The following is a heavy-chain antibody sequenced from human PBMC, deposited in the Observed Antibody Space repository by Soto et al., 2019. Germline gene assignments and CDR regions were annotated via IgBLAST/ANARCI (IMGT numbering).Heavy chain of an antibody. J-gene: IGHJ6*02. CDR1: GFTFSSYG. CDR2: IWYDGSNK. V-gene: IGHV3-33*01. CDR3: ARDLLKGTTSSYYYYYGMDV. D-gene: IGHD1-1*01. Sequence: PGGSLRLSCAASGFTFSSYGMHWVRQAPGKGLEWVAVIWYDGSNKYYADSVKGRFTISRDNSKNTLYLQMNSLRAEDTAVYYCARDLLKGTTSSYYYYYGMDVWGQGTTVTVSS.